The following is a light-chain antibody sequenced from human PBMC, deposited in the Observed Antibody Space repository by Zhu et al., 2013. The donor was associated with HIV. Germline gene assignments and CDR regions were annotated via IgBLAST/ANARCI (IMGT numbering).Light chain of an antibody. J-gene: IGKJ5*01. Sequence: AIQLTQSPSSLSASVGDRVTITCRASQGVRSALAWYQQKPGKPPKLLVYDASSLESGVPSRFSGSGSGTDFTLTISSLQPEDSATYYCQQFNNYPPITFGQGTRLEIK. CDR3: QQFNNYPPIT. CDR2: DAS. V-gene: IGKV1D-13*01. CDR1: QGVRSA.